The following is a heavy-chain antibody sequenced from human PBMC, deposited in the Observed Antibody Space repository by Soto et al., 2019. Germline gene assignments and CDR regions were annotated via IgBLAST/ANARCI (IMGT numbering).Heavy chain of an antibody. CDR1: GGTFSSYT. V-gene: IGHV1-69*02. J-gene: IGHJ5*02. Sequence: GASVKVSCKASGGTFSSYTISWVRQAPGQGLEWMGRIIPILGIANYAQKFQGRVTITADKSTSTAYMELSSLRSEDTAVYYCARGDITGYYTPLAGHPWGQGTLVTVSS. CDR2: IIPILGIA. CDR3: ARGDITGYYTPLAGHP. D-gene: IGHD3-9*01.